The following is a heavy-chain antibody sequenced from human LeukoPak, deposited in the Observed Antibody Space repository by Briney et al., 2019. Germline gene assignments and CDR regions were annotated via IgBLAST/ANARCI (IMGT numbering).Heavy chain of an antibody. V-gene: IGHV3-23*01. CDR1: GFTFSSYA. CDR3: AKHAAAGGYFDY. CDR2: ISGSGGST. D-gene: IGHD6-13*01. J-gene: IGHJ4*02. Sequence: GGSLRLSCAASGFTFSSYALSWVRRAPGKGLEWVSAISGSGGSTYYADSVKGRFTISRDNSKNTLYLQMNSLRAEDTAVYYCAKHAAAGGYFDYWGQGTPVTVSS.